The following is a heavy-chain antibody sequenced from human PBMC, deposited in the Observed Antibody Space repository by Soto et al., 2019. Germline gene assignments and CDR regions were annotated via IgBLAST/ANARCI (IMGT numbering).Heavy chain of an antibody. Sequence: QVQLVQSGAEVKKPGASVKVSCKASGYSFTSYGINWVRKATGQGLEWMGWISGYNGNTDYAQKLQGLVTTTADTSTSTVYMVLSSLRSGDTAIYYCARDGSGSSNWGQGTLVTVSS. CDR2: ISGYNGNT. J-gene: IGHJ4*02. V-gene: IGHV1-18*01. CDR3: ARDGSGSSN. CDR1: GYSFTSYG. D-gene: IGHD6-19*01.